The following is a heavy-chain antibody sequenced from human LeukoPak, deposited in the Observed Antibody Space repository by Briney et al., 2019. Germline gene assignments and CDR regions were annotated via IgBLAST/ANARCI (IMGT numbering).Heavy chain of an antibody. CDR2: TSPYNGNT. V-gene: IGHV1-18*01. Sequence: GASVKVSCKASGYSITNYAILWVRQAPGQGLEWMGWTSPYNGNTKYAQKLQGRVTITTDTSTSTAYMEVRSLRSDDTAVFYCAREAPVAAGSDAFDIWGQGTMVTVSS. D-gene: IGHD6-19*01. J-gene: IGHJ3*02. CDR1: GYSITNYA. CDR3: AREAPVAAGSDAFDI.